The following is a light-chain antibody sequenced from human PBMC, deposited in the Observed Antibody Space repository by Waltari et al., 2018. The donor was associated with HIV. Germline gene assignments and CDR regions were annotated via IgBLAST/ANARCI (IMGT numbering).Light chain of an antibody. Sequence: FMLTQPHSVSESPGKTVSISCTRSRGGIVGNYVQWYQHRPGSIPTTVIYEDNQRPSGVPDLFSGSIDMSSNSASLTISGLQAADEADYYCQSFDSTSHYVVFGGGTKLTVL. CDR2: EDN. CDR1: RGGIVGNY. CDR3: QSFDSTSHYVV. V-gene: IGLV6-57*01. J-gene: IGLJ3*02.